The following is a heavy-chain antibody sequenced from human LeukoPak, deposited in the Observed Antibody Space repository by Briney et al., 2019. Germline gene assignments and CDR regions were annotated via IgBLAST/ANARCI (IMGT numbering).Heavy chain of an antibody. V-gene: IGHV4-59*01. CDR3: ARNGDYGVGAFDI. J-gene: IGHJ3*02. CDR1: GGSISSYY. CDR2: IYYSGST. Sequence: SETLSLTCTVSGGSISSYYWSWIRQPPGKGLEWIGYIYYSGSTNYNPSLKSRVTISVDTSKNQFSLKLSSVTAADTAVYYCARNGDYGVGAFDIWGRGTMVTVSS. D-gene: IGHD4-17*01.